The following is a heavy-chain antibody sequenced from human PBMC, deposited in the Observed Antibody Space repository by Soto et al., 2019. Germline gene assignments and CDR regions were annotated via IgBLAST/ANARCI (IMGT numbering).Heavy chain of an antibody. V-gene: IGHV1-69*06. Sequence: SVKVSCKASGGTFSSYAISWVRQAPGQGLEWMGGIIPIFGTANYAQKFQGRVTITAGKSTSTAYMELSSLRSEDTAVYYCARFRGSGGYYYGMDVWGQGTTVTVSS. CDR1: GGTFSSYA. CDR2: IIPIFGTA. D-gene: IGHD3-3*01. CDR3: ARFRGSGGYYYGMDV. J-gene: IGHJ6*02.